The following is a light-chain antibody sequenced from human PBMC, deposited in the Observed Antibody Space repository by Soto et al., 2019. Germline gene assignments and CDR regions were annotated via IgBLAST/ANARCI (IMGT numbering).Light chain of an antibody. CDR2: AAS. CDR3: HRYGNAPWT. V-gene: IGKV1-27*01. CDR1: QDIGTS. J-gene: IGKJ1*01. Sequence: DLQMTQSPSSLSASVGDRVTITCRASQDIGTSLAWFQQRPGKVPEILIYAASTLHSGAPSRFSGSGSGTDFTRNISSLQPEDVATYYCHRYGNAPWTFGQGTKVEIK.